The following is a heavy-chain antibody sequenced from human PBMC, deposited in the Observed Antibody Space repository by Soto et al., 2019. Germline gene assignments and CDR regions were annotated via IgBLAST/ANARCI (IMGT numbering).Heavy chain of an antibody. D-gene: IGHD3-22*01. CDR1: GFTFSSYA. CDR3: AKRNYYDSSGYYLDY. Sequence: PGGSLRLSCAASGFTFSSYAMSWVRQAPGKGLEWVSAISGSDGSTYYADSVKGRFTISRDNSKNTLYLQMNSLRAEDTAVYYRAKRNYYDSSGYYLDYWGQGTLVTVSS. J-gene: IGHJ4*02. CDR2: ISGSDGST. V-gene: IGHV3-23*01.